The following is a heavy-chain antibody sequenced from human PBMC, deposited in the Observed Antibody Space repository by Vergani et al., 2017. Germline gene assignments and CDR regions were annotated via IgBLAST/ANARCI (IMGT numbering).Heavy chain of an antibody. J-gene: IGHJ6*03. Sequence: QVQLVQSGAEVKKPGSSVKVSCKASGVTFSSYAISWVRQPPGQGLEWMGGIIPIFGTANYAQTFQGRVTITADTATSTDYMELSSLRSEDTAVYYCARHGERAARLYYYYMDVGGKGTTVTVSS. CDR2: IIPIFGTA. CDR1: GVTFSSYA. V-gene: IGHV1-69*06. D-gene: IGHD6-6*01. CDR3: ARHGERAARLYYYYMDV.